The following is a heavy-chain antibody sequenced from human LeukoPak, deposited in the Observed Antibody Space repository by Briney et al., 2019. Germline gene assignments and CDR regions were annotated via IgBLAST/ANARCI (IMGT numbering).Heavy chain of an antibody. V-gene: IGHV3-23*01. J-gene: IGHJ4*02. CDR1: GFTFYNYA. Sequence: GGSLRLSCAASGFTFYNYAMSWVRQAPGKGLEWVSAITGSGTDTFHADSVKGRFTISRDNSESTLYLQMNSLRAEDTATYYCAKGSSSSRPYYFDYWGQGTLVTVSS. CDR3: AKGSSSSRPYYFDY. CDR2: ITGSGTDT. D-gene: IGHD6-6*01.